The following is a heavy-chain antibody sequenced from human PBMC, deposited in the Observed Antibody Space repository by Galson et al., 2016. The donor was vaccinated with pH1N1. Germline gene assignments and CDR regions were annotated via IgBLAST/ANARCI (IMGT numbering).Heavy chain of an antibody. CDR1: GATFSTYA. V-gene: IGHV1-18*01. CDR3: ARDRGVFDI. CDR2: ISAYDGHT. D-gene: IGHD3-10*01. J-gene: IGHJ3*02. Sequence: SVKVSCKASGATFSTYAINWVRQAPGQGPERMGWISAYDGHTDYAQNFQGRVAMTIDTSTSTANMELRSLRSDDTAMYYCARDRGVFDIWGQGTRVTVSS.